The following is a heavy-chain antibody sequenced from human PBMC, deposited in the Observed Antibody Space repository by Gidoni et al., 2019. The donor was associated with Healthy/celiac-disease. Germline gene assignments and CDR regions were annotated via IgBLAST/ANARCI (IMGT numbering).Heavy chain of an antibody. V-gene: IGHV3-66*01. Sequence: EVQLVESGGGLVQPGGSLRLSGAASGFTVSSNYMCWLRQAPGKGLEWVSVIYSGGSTYYADSVKGRFTISRDNSKNTLYLQMNSLRAEDTAVYYCARDQYYDSIGYFDYWGQGTLVTVSS. CDR1: GFTVSSNY. CDR3: ARDQYYDSIGYFDY. J-gene: IGHJ4*02. D-gene: IGHD3-22*01. CDR2: IYSGGST.